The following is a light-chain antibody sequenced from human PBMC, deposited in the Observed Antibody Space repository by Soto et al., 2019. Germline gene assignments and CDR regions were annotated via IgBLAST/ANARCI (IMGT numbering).Light chain of an antibody. J-gene: IGKJ1*01. CDR1: QSISSY. CDR3: QQSYSTPRT. Sequence: DIQMTQSPSSLSPSVGDRVTITCRASQSISSYLNWYQQKLGKAPKLLIYAASSLHSGVPSRFSGSGSWTDFTLTISTLQPEDFATYYCQQSYSTPRTFGQGTKVEIK. CDR2: AAS. V-gene: IGKV1-39*01.